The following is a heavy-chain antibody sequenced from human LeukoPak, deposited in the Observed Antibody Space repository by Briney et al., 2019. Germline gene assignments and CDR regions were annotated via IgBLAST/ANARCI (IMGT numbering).Heavy chain of an antibody. CDR3: ARKGIAPQYYFDY. D-gene: IGHD6-13*01. CDR1: GFTFSSYS. J-gene: IGHJ4*02. Sequence: GGSLRLSCAASGFTFSSYSMNWVRQAPGKGLEWVSSISSSSSYIYYADSVKGRFTISRDNAKNSLYLQMNSLRAEDTAVYYCARKGIAPQYYFDYWGQGTLVTVSS. V-gene: IGHV3-21*01. CDR2: ISSSSSYI.